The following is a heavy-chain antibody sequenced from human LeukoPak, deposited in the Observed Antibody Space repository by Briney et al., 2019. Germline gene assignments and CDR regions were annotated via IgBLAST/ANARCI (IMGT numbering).Heavy chain of an antibody. Sequence: KPSQTLSLTCTVSGGSISSGDYYWSWIRQPPGKGLEWIGYIYYSGSTNYNPSLKSRVTISVDTSKNQFSLKVSSVTAADTAVYYCTREAVEYSGTWYDYWGQGTLVTVSS. D-gene: IGHD6-13*01. V-gene: IGHV4-61*08. J-gene: IGHJ4*02. CDR3: TREAVEYSGTWYDY. CDR1: GGSISSGDYY. CDR2: IYYSGST.